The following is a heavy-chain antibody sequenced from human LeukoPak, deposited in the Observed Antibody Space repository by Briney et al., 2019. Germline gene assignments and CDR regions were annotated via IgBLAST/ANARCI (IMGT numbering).Heavy chain of an antibody. CDR1: GGSISSYY. CDR2: IYHTGST. Sequence: PSETLSLTCTVSGGSISSYYWSWIRQSPGKGLEWIGYIYHTGSTSYNPSLKSRVTISVDTSKNQFSLKLSSVTAADTAVYYCARGSRTLDYWGQGTLVTVSS. D-gene: IGHD2-15*01. V-gene: IGHV4-59*01. J-gene: IGHJ4*02. CDR3: ARGSRTLDY.